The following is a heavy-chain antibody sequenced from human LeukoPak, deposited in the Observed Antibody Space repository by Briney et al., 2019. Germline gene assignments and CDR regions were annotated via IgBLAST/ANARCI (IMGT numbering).Heavy chain of an antibody. CDR2: IIPILGIA. V-gene: IGHV1-69*04. CDR3: ARGVWFGEQSFDY. J-gene: IGHJ4*02. D-gene: IGHD3-10*01. CDR1: GGTFSSYA. Sequence: GASVKVSCKASGGTFSSYAISWVRQAPGQGLEWMGRIIPILGIANYAQKFQGRVTITADKSTSTVYMELSSLRSEDTAVYYCARGVWFGEQSFDYWGQGTLVTVSS.